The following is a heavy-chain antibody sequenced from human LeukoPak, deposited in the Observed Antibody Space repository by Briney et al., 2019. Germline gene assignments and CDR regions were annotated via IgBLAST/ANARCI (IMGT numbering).Heavy chain of an antibody. CDR1: GGSISSGDYY. CDR2: IYWDDDK. Sequence: TLSLTCTVSGGSISSGDYYWSWIRQPPGKALEWLALIYWDDDKRYSPSLKSRLTITKDTSKNQVVLTMTNMDPVDTATYYCAHTLKAAAGTGAHYYGMDVWGQGTTVTVSS. D-gene: IGHD6-13*01. J-gene: IGHJ6*02. V-gene: IGHV2-5*08. CDR3: AHTLKAAAGTGAHYYGMDV.